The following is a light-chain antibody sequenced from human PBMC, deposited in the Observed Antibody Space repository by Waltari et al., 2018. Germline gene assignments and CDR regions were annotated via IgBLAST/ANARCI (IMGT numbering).Light chain of an antibody. V-gene: IGLV2-23*02. J-gene: IGLJ1*01. CDR1: SSDVGSYNL. Sequence: QSALTQPASVSGSPGQSITISCTGTSSDVGSYNLVSWYQHRPGKAPKLIIYGVSKRPSGVSNRFSGSKSGNTDSLTISGLRTEDEADYYCCSYAGGSAFVFGTGTKITVL. CDR2: GVS. CDR3: CSYAGGSAFV.